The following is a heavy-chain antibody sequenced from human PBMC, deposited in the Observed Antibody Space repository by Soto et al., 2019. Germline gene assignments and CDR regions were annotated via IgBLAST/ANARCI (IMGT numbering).Heavy chain of an antibody. D-gene: IGHD6-6*01. CDR3: TRDRPPHSSSFYFDY. J-gene: IGHJ4*02. CDR2: IRSKAYGGTT. CDR1: GFTFGDYA. V-gene: IGHV3-49*03. Sequence: PGGSLRLSCTASGFTFGDYAMSWFRQAPGKGLEWVGFIRSKAYGGTTEYAASVKGRFTISRDDSKSIAYLQMNSLKTEDTAVYYCTRDRPPHSSSFYFDYWGQGTLVTVSS.